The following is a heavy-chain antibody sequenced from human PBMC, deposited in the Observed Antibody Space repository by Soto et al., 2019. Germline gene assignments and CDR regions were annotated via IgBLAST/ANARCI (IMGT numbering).Heavy chain of an antibody. V-gene: IGHV3-23*01. D-gene: IGHD2-15*01. CDR3: AKGRGRYCSGGSCSPPGYYGLDV. J-gene: IGHJ6*02. CDR1: GFTSSSYA. CDR2: ISGSGGST. Sequence: GGSLRLSCPASGFTSSSYAMSWVRQAPGKGLEWVSAISGSGGSTYYADSVKGRFTISRDNSKNTLYLQMNSLRAEDTAVYYCAKGRGRYCSGGSCSPPGYYGLDVWGQGTTVTVSS.